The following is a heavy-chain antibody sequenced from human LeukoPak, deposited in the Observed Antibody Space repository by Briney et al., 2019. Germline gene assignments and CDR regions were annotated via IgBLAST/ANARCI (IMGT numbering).Heavy chain of an antibody. D-gene: IGHD3-22*01. V-gene: IGHV1-18*01. Sequence: ASVKVSCKASGYTFTSYGINWVRQAPGQGPEWMGWISGYNGNTKYAQKVQGRVTMTTDTSTSTAYMELRSLRSDDTAVYYCARPRFVYDSRAGGLDYWGQGTLVTVSS. CDR3: ARPRFVYDSRAGGLDY. J-gene: IGHJ4*02. CDR2: ISGYNGNT. CDR1: GYTFTSYG.